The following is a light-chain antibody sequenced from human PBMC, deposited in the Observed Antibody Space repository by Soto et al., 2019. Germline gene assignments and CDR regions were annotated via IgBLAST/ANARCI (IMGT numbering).Light chain of an antibody. CDR1: QSVSSNY. J-gene: IGKJ1*01. V-gene: IGKV3-20*01. Sequence: EIVLTQSPGTLSLSPGDRATLSCRASQSVSSNYLAWYQQKPGQTPRLLIYGASSRATGIPDRFSGSGSGTDFTLTFSRLEPEDFAVFYCQQYGSSPWTFGQGTKVEIK. CDR3: QQYGSSPWT. CDR2: GAS.